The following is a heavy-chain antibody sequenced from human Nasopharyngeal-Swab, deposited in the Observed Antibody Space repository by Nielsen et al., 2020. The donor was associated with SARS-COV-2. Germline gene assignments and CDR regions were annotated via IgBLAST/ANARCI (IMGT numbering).Heavy chain of an antibody. D-gene: IGHD3-9*01. CDR3: AKGVRYFDFLPPNTYYYYGLDL. CDR2: INPIFGTT. V-gene: IGHV1-69*01. Sequence: WVRQAPGQGLEGRGGINPIFGTTDYAQKIQGTVTITADESTSTVYMELNSLRFEDTAVYYCAKGVRYFDFLPPNTYYYYGLDLWGQGTTVTVSS. J-gene: IGHJ6*02.